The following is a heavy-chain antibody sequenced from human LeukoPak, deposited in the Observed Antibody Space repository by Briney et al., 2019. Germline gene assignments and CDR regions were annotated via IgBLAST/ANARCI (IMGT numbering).Heavy chain of an antibody. CDR2: IRGKAYGGTT. J-gene: IGHJ4*02. D-gene: IGHD6-19*01. CDR1: GFTFGDYA. Sequence: PGGSLRLSCTASGFTFGDYAMRWLGQAPGKGLAGVGCIRGKAYGGTTEYAASVKGRFTISRDDSKNIAYLQMNSLKTEDTAVYYCTRVTFSWLGGWGQGTLVTVSS. CDR3: TRVTFSWLGG. V-gene: IGHV3-49*03.